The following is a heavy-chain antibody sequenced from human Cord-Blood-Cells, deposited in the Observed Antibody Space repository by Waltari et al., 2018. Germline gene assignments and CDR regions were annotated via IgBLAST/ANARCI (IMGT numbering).Heavy chain of an antibody. CDR3: ARGGDCSGGSCYSSFDY. V-gene: IGHV4-39*07. CDR1: GGSISSSSYY. CDR2: IYYSGST. D-gene: IGHD2-15*01. Sequence: LQLPESGPGLVKPSETLSLTCPVSGGSISSSSYYWGWIRPPPGKGLEWIGSIYYSGSTYYNPSLKSRVTISVDTSKNQFSLKLSSVTAADTAVYYCARGGDCSGGSCYSSFDYWGQGTLVTVSS. J-gene: IGHJ4*02.